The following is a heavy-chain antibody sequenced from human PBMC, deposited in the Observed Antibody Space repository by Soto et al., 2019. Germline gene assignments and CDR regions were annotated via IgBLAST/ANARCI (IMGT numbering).Heavy chain of an antibody. CDR2: IYYSGSV. CDR3: ARVFASRIAGSENGFDP. D-gene: IGHD2-15*01. CDR1: GASVNSGSNY. J-gene: IGHJ5*02. V-gene: IGHV4-61*01. Sequence: SETLSLTCAVSGASVNSGSNYWSWIRQPPGKGLEWIGYIYYSGSVSYNPSLRSRVTISRDTSKNQFSLKLSSVTAADTAVYYCARVFASRIAGSENGFDPWGQEPLVPAPQ.